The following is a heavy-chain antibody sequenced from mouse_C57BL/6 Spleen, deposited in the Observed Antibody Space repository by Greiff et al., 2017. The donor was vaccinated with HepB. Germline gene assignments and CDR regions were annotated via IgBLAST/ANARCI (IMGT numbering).Heavy chain of an antibody. CDR1: GFNIKDDY. CDR2: IDPENGDT. D-gene: IGHD1-1*01. J-gene: IGHJ3*01. Sequence: VQLQQSGAELVRPGASVKLSCTASGFNIKDDYMHWVKQRPEQGLEWIGWIDPENGDTEYASKFQGKATITADTSSNTAYLQLSSLTSEDTAVYYCTTGGSSYPAWFAYWGQGTLVTVSA. CDR3: TTGGSSYPAWFAY. V-gene: IGHV14-4*01.